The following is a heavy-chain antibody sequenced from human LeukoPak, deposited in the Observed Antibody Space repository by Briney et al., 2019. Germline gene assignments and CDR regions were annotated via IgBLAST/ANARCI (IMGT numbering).Heavy chain of an antibody. CDR2: INPSGGST. V-gene: IGHV1-46*01. J-gene: IGHJ6*02. CDR1: GYTFTSYY. D-gene: IGHD2-2*01. Sequence: GASVKVSCKASGYTFTSYYMHWVRQAPGQGLEWMGIINPSGGSTSYAQKFQGRVTMTRDTSTSTVYMELGSLRSEDTAVYYCARDRLVVVPAAIVYYYYGMDVWGQGTTVTVSS. CDR3: ARDRLVVVPAAIVYYYYGMDV.